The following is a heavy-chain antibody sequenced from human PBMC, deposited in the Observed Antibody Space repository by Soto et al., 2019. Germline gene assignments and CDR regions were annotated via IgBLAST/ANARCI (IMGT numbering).Heavy chain of an antibody. V-gene: IGHV3-66*01. CDR2: IYSGGST. Sequence: GGSLRLSCAASGFTVSSNYMSWVRQAPGKGLEWVSVIYSGGSTYYADSVKGRFTISRDNSRNTLYLQMNSLRAEDTAVYYCARDIGGSYYKEDAFDIWGQGTMVTVSS. CDR1: GFTVSSNY. J-gene: IGHJ3*02. D-gene: IGHD1-26*01. CDR3: ARDIGGSYYKEDAFDI.